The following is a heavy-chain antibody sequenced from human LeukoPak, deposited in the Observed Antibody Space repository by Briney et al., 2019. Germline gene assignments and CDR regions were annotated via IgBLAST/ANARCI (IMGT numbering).Heavy chain of an antibody. CDR3: ARDSVPAVVYGYDPTFDY. D-gene: IGHD5-12*01. CDR2: IIPIFGTA. Sequence: SVKVSCKASGGTFSSYAISWVRQAPGQGLEWMGGIIPIFGTANYAQKFQGRVTITADESTSTAYMELSSLRSEGTAVYYCARDSVPAVVYGYDPTFDYWGQGTLVTVSS. V-gene: IGHV1-69*13. CDR1: GGTFSSYA. J-gene: IGHJ4*02.